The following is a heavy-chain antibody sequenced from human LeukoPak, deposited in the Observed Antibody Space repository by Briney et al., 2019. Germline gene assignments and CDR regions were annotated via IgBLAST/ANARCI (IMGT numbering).Heavy chain of an antibody. CDR3: ASAGGLPYYFDY. J-gene: IGHJ4*02. Sequence: SETLSLTCTVSGYSISSGYYWGWIRQPPGKALEGFGSIYHSGSTYYNPSLKSRVTISVDTSKNQFSLKLSSVTAADTAVYYCASAGGLPYYFDYWGRGTLVTVSS. CDR2: IYHSGST. CDR1: GYSISSGYY. V-gene: IGHV4-38-2*02. D-gene: IGHD3-16*01.